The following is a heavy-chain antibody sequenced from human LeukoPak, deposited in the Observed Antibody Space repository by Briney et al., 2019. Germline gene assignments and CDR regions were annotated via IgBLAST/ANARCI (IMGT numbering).Heavy chain of an antibody. CDR3: ARESLGPPYYFDY. CDR1: GASISSGTDY. Sequence: PPETLSLTCNVSGASISSGTDYWSWIRQPAGKGLEWIGRIYTSGSTKYNPSLKSRVTISIDTSKSQFSLKLTSVTAADTAVYYCARESLGPPYYFDYWGQGTLVTVSS. D-gene: IGHD1-26*01. J-gene: IGHJ4*02. CDR2: IYTSGST. V-gene: IGHV4-61*02.